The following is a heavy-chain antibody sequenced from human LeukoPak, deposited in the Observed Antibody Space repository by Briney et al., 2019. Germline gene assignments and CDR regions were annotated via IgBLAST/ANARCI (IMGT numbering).Heavy chain of an antibody. CDR3: ASRLH. J-gene: IGHJ4*02. Sequence: ASVKVSCKVSGYTLTELSMHWVRQAPGKGLEWMGGFDPEDGETIYAQKFQGRVTITRDTSASTAYMELSSLRSEDTAVYYCASRLHWGQGTLVTVSS. CDR1: GYTLTELS. CDR2: FDPEDGET. V-gene: IGHV1-24*01.